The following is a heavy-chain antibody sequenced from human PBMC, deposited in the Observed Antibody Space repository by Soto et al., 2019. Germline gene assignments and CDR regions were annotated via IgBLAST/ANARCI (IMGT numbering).Heavy chain of an antibody. CDR3: AKDRHPDGVWTFDS. Sequence: DVQLLESGGDLVQPGGSLRLSCATSGFTFSANRMTWVRQAPGKGLEWVSEIHTSGETFYAESAKGGFTISRDSSKNTLYLQLNSLIVGDTALYYCAKDRHPDGVWTFDSWGQRTLVTVAS. J-gene: IGHJ4*02. D-gene: IGHD2-8*01. CDR1: GFTFSANR. V-gene: IGHV3-23*01. CDR2: IHTSGET.